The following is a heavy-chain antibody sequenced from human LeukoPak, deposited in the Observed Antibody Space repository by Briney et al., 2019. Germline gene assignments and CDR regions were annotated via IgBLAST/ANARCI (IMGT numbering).Heavy chain of an antibody. CDR2: ISGSGGST. CDR1: GFTFSSYG. V-gene: IGHV3-23*01. Sequence: GGSLRLSCAASGFTFSSYGMSWVRQAPGKGLEWVSAISGSGGSTYYADSVKGRFTISRDNSKNTLYLQMNSLRAEDTAVYYCAKFYGSGRRYFDYWGQGTLVTVSS. D-gene: IGHD3-10*01. CDR3: AKFYGSGRRYFDY. J-gene: IGHJ4*02.